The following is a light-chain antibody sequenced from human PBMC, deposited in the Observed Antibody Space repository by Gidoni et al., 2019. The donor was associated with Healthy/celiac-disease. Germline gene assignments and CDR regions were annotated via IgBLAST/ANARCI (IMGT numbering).Light chain of an antibody. J-gene: IGKJ4*01. CDR2: GAA. Sequence: EIVMTQSPATLSVSPGERATLSCRASQSVSSNLAWYQQKPGQAPRLIYGAATRATGIPATCSSSGSGTEFTLTISSLQSEDFAVFYCQQYNNWPPLTFGGGTKVEIK. CDR1: QSVSSN. V-gene: IGKV3-15*01. CDR3: QQYNNWPPLT.